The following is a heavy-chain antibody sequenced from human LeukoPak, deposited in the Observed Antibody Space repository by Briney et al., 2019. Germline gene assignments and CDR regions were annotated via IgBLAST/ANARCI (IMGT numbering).Heavy chain of an antibody. CDR2: INHSGST. D-gene: IGHD5-24*01. CDR3: ARVGRWLQLNFDY. V-gene: IGHV4-34*01. Sequence: SETLSLTCAVYGGSFSGYYWSWIRQPPGKGLEWIGEINHSGSTNYNPSLKSRVTISVDMSKNQFSLKLSSVTAADTAVYYCARVGRWLQLNFDYWGQGTLVTVSS. CDR1: GGSFSGYY. J-gene: IGHJ4*02.